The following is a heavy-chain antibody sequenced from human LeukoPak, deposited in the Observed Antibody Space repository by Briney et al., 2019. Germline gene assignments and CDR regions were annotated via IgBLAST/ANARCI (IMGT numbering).Heavy chain of an antibody. D-gene: IGHD3-22*01. CDR3: AREVVVIIKDAFDI. J-gene: IGHJ3*02. V-gene: IGHV3-74*01. CDR1: GFTFCYNW. Sequence: GGYLRLSCAPSGFTFCYNWMHWVRQATGKGLVWVSRISSDGRTTHYADSVKGRFTISRDSAKNTLFLQMNDLRAEDTAVYYCAREVVVIIKDAFDIWGQGTMVTVSS. CDR2: ISSDGRTT.